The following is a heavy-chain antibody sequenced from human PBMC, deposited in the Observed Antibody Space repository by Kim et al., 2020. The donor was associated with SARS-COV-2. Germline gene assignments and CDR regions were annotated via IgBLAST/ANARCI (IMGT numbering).Heavy chain of an antibody. V-gene: IGHV3-21*01. Sequence: YAEAVKGRFTASRDNAKKSLYLQMNSLRAEDTAVYYCARDQVDSSEFFDYWGQGTLVTVSS. D-gene: IGHD3-22*01. CDR3: ARDQVDSSEFFDY. J-gene: IGHJ4*02.